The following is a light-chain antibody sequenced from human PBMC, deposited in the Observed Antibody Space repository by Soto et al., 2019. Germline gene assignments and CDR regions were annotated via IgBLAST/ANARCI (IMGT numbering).Light chain of an antibody. CDR1: SSDVGGYKY. J-gene: IGLJ1*01. CDR2: EVN. V-gene: IGLV2-8*01. CDR3: SSYAGNNNYV. Sequence: QSALTHPPSSSWAPGQSFTISCTGTSSDVGGYKYVSWYQQHPGKAPKLMIYEVNKRPSGVPDRFSGSKSGNTASLTVSGLQAEDEADYYCSSYAGNNNYVFGTGTKVTVL.